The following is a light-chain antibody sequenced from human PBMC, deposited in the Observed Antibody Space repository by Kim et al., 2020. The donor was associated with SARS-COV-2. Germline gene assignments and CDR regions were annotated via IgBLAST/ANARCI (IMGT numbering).Light chain of an antibody. CDR1: SGNIADNY. J-gene: IGLJ2*01. V-gene: IGLV6-57*04. CDR2: EDS. CDR3: QSYDISNVI. Sequence: NFMLTQPHSVSESPGNTVTISCTRTSGNIADNYVQWYQQRPGSAPTIVIYEDSERPSGVPARFSGSIDTSSSSASLTISGLKTEDEADYYCQSYDISNVIFGGGTQLTVL.